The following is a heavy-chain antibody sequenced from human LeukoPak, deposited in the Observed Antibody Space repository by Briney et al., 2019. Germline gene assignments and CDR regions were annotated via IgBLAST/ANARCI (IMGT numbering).Heavy chain of an antibody. CDR1: GGSISSSGYY. V-gene: IGHV4-39*01. CDR3: ATTYCGGDCYPAW. J-gene: IGHJ4*02. Sequence: SGTLSLTCSVSGGSISSSGYYWGWIRQPPGKGLEWIGNIYYSGSTYYNPSLKSRLTISVDTSKNQFSLKLSSVTAADTAVYYYATTYCGGDCYPAWWGQGTLVTVSS. D-gene: IGHD2-21*02. CDR2: IYYSGST.